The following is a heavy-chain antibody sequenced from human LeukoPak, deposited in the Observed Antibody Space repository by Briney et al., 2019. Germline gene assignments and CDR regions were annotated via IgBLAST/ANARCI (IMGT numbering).Heavy chain of an antibody. CDR2: INHSGST. V-gene: IGHV4-34*01. Sequence: SETLSLTCAVYGGSFSGYYWSWIRQPPGKGLEWIGEINHSGSTNYNPSLESRVTISVDTSKNQFSLKLSSVTAADTAVYYCARATNDCSSTSCSLYYFDYWGQGTLVTVSS. D-gene: IGHD2-2*01. CDR1: GGSFSGYY. J-gene: IGHJ4*02. CDR3: ARATNDCSSTSCSLYYFDY.